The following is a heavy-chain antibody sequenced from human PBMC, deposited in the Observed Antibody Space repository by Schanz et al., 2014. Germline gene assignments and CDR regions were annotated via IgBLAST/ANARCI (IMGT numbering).Heavy chain of an antibody. CDR1: GFTFNSYA. CDR3: AKGMRYCRGGTCYDYYYYGLDV. CDR2: ISHSGGSK. V-gene: IGHV3-23*01. Sequence: DVQLLESGGGLVQPGGSLRLSCAASGFTFNSYAMTWVRQAPGKGLEWVSSISHSGGSKYYADSVKGRFTISRDNSENSLYLEMNDLSADDSAVFYCAKGMRYCRGGTCYDYYYYGLDVWGQGTTVTVSS. D-gene: IGHD2-15*01. J-gene: IGHJ6*02.